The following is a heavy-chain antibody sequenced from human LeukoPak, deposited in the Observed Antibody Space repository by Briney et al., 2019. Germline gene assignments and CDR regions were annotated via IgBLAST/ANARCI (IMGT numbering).Heavy chain of an antibody. Sequence: GGSLRLSCAASGFTFSNSAMSWVRQAPGKGLEWVSAVSGSGDSTYYADSVKGRFTISRDNSKSTLSLQMNSLTVEDTAVYSCAKNFHRHQPYYFDYWGQGTLVTVSS. V-gene: IGHV3-23*01. D-gene: IGHD2-2*01. CDR1: GFTFSNSA. J-gene: IGHJ4*02. CDR3: AKNFHRHQPYYFDY. CDR2: VSGSGDST.